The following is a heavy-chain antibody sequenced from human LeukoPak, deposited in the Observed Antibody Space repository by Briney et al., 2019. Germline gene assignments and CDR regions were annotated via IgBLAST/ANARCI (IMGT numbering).Heavy chain of an antibody. CDR1: GFSFKSYS. CDR3: ARESNYAFDY. Sequence: GGSLRLSCGVSGFSFKSYSMNWVRQAPGKGLEWVASILGSGSEIFYADSVKGRFVISRDNSKNSLYLQMNSLRAEDTAVYYCARESNYAFDYWGQGTLVTVSS. CDR2: ILGSGSEI. V-gene: IGHV3-21*04. D-gene: IGHD1-7*01. J-gene: IGHJ4*02.